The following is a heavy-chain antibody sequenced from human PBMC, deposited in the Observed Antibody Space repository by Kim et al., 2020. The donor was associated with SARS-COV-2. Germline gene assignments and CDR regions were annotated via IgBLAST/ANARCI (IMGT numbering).Heavy chain of an antibody. J-gene: IGHJ4*02. D-gene: IGHD3-22*01. Sequence: NYAQKFQGRVTITADESTSTAYMELSSLRSEDTAVYYCARVPSGYYYVDYWVQGTLVTVSS. CDR3: ARVPSGYYYVDY. V-gene: IGHV1-69*01.